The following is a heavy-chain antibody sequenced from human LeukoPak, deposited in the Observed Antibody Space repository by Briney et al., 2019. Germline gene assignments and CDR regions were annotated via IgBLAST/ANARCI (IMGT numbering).Heavy chain of an antibody. CDR2: IYHSGST. CDR3: ARAGGSDYDILTGYSSSCYFDY. V-gene: IGHV4-30-2*01. J-gene: IGHJ4*02. Sequence: SQTLSLTCAVSGGSISSGGYSWSWIRQPPGKGLEWIGYIYHSGSTYYNPSLKSRVTISVDRSKNQFSLKLSSVTAAGTAVYYCARAGGSDYDILTGYSSSCYFDYWGQGTLVTVSS. CDR1: GGSISSGGYS. D-gene: IGHD3-9*01.